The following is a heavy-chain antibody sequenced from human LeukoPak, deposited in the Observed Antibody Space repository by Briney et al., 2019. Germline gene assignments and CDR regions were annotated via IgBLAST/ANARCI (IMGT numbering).Heavy chain of an antibody. CDR2: IYYSGST. J-gene: IGHJ4*02. D-gene: IGHD3-22*01. V-gene: IGHV4-31*03. CDR3: ARGGGYYYGVDY. CDR1: GGSISSGGYY. Sequence: SETLSLTCTVSGGSISSGGYYWSWIRQHPGKGLEWIGYIYYSGSTYYNPSLKSRVTISADTSKNQFSLKLSSVTAADTAVYYCARGGGYYYGVDYWGQGTLVTVSS.